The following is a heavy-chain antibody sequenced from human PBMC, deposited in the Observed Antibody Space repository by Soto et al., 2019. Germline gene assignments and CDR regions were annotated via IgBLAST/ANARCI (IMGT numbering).Heavy chain of an antibody. Sequence: GGSLRLSCAASGFTFSSYGMHWVRQAPGKGLEWVAVISYDGSNKYYADSVKGRFTISRDNSKNTLYLQMNSLRAEDTAVYYCAKDRSYGDGAFDIWGQRTMVTVSS. CDR3: AKDRSYGDGAFDI. J-gene: IGHJ3*02. CDR2: ISYDGSNK. CDR1: GFTFSSYG. D-gene: IGHD5-18*01. V-gene: IGHV3-30*18.